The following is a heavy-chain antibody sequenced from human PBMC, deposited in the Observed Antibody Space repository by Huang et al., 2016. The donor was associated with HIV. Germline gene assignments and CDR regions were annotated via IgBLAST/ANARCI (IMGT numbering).Heavy chain of an antibody. CDR3: ARHRTSSYIDS. CDR2: IFYTGTV. CDR1: SGYY. J-gene: IGHJ4*02. Sequence: SGYYWEWIRQPPGKGLECVGSIFYTGTVYYNPSLKSRATISIDTSENRFSLNLTSVTAADTALYFCARHRTSSYIDSWGRGSLVTVSS. V-gene: IGHV4-39*01. D-gene: IGHD3-10*01.